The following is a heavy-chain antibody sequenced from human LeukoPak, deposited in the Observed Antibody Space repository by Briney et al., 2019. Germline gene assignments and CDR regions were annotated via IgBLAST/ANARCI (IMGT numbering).Heavy chain of an antibody. CDR2: INPNSGAT. D-gene: IGHD5-12*01. CDR3: AVFGVYDSAENYGMDV. Sequence: GASVKVSCKASGYTFTGYYMHWVRQAPGQGLEWMGWINPNSGATNYAQKFQGRVTMTRDTSISTAYMDLSRLRSDDTAVYYCAVFGVYDSAENYGMDVWGQGTTVTVSS. V-gene: IGHV1-2*02. CDR1: GYTFTGYY. J-gene: IGHJ6*02.